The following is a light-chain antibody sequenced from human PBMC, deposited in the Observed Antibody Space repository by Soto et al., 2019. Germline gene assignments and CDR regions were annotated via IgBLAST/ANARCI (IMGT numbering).Light chain of an antibody. CDR2: GAS. CDR1: QSVSNN. Sequence: ELVMTQSPATLSVSPWDIATLSCRASQSVSNNLAWYHQKPGQAPRVLIYGASIRATGVPARFSGSGSGTEFTLTISRLEPEDFAVYYCQQYGNSPQTFGQGTKVDIK. CDR3: QQYGNSPQT. V-gene: IGKV3-15*01. J-gene: IGKJ1*01.